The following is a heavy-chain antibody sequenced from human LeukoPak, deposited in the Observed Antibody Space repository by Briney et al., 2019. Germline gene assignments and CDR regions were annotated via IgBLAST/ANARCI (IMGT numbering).Heavy chain of an antibody. D-gene: IGHD6-19*01. CDR3: ARVGPAVAGTHFYYGMDV. Sequence: SETLSLTCTVSGGSISDNYWSWIRQPPGKGLEWIGYIYYSGSANYNPSLKSRVTISVDTSKNQFSLKLTPVTAADSAVYYCARVGPAVAGTHFYYGMDVWGQGTTVTVSS. CDR1: GGSISDNY. V-gene: IGHV4-59*01. CDR2: IYYSGSA. J-gene: IGHJ6*02.